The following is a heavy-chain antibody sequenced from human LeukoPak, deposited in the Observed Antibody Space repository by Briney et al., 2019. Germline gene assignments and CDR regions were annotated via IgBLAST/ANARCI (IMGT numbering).Heavy chain of an antibody. CDR2: IKQDGSQT. D-gene: IGHD6-13*01. J-gene: IGHJ4*02. V-gene: IGHV3-7*01. CDR1: GFTFSDYW. CDR3: ARGGYSSLGY. Sequence: GGSLRLSCAASGFTFSDYWMSWVRQAPGKGLEWVASIKQDGSQTYYVDSVKGRFTISRDNAKNSLYLQMNRLTAEDTAIYYCARGGYSSLGYWGQGTLVTVSS.